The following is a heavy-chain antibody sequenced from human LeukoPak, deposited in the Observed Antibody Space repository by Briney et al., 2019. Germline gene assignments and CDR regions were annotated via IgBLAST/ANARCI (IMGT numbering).Heavy chain of an antibody. J-gene: IGHJ4*02. CDR1: GYTFTGYY. D-gene: IGHD3-10*01. Sequence: WASVKVSCKASGYTFTGYYMHWVRQAPGQGLEWMGWINPNSGGTNYAQKFQGRVTMTRDTSISTAYMELSRLRSDDTAVYYCARDGTMVRGVTYDYWGQGTLVTVSS. V-gene: IGHV1-2*02. CDR3: ARDGTMVRGVTYDY. CDR2: INPNSGGT.